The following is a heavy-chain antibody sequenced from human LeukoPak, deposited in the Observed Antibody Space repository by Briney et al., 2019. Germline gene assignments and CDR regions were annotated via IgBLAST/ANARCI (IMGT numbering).Heavy chain of an antibody. V-gene: IGHV3-33*01. J-gene: IGHJ4*02. CDR2: IWYDGSNK. CDR3: ARGDTAMPRDY. CDR1: GFTFSSYG. Sequence: GRSLRLSCASSGFTFSSYGRPWVRQAPGKGLEWVAVIWYDGSNKYYADSVKGRFTISRDNSKNTLYLQMNSLRAEDTAVYYCARGDTAMPRDYWGQGTLVTVSS. D-gene: IGHD5-18*01.